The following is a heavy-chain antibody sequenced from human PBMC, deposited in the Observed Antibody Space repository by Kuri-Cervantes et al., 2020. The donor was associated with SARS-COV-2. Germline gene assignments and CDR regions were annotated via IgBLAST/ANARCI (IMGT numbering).Heavy chain of an antibody. CDR2: IKQDGSEK. Sequence: GESLKISCAASGFTFSSYWMSWVRQAPGKGLEWVANIKQDGSEKYYVDSVKGRFTISRDNAKNPLYLQMNSLRAEDTAVYYCARINYYEITWGQGTLVTVSS. D-gene: IGHD3-22*01. J-gene: IGHJ5*02. CDR3: ARINYYEIT. CDR1: GFTFSSYW. V-gene: IGHV3-7*03.